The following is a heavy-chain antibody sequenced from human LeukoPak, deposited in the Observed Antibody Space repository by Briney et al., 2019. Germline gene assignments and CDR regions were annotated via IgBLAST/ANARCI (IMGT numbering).Heavy chain of an antibody. J-gene: IGHJ3*02. V-gene: IGHV4-34*01. CDR2: INHSRST. CDR3: ARGRTRRYYYDSSGYLGAFDI. Sequence: SETLSLTCAVYGGSFSGYYWSWIRQPPAKGLDWIGEINHSRSTNYNPSLKSRVTISVDTSKNQFSLKLSSVTAADTAVYYCARGRTRRYYYDSSGYLGAFDIWGQGTMVTVSS. D-gene: IGHD3-22*01. CDR1: GGSFSGYY.